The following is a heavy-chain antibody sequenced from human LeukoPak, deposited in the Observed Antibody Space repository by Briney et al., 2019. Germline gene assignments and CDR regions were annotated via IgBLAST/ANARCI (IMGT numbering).Heavy chain of an antibody. Sequence: SETLSLTCNVSGGSFISGIYYWGWVRQPPGKGLEWIASIYYRGSTNYNPSLKSRVTISVDTSKNQFSLKLSSVTAADTAVYYCARSKAGGYFPFDYWGQGTLVTVSS. CDR3: ARSKAGGYFPFDY. CDR2: IYYRGST. CDR1: GGSFISGIYY. J-gene: IGHJ4*02. V-gene: IGHV4-39*07. D-gene: IGHD3-22*01.